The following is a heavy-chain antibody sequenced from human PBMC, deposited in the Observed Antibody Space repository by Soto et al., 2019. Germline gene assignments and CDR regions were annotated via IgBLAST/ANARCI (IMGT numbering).Heavy chain of an antibody. J-gene: IGHJ6*02. CDR3: ERVGKIDTNLIGGLDV. D-gene: IGHD5-18*01. Sequence: SETLSLTCTVSGGSISSGDYYWSWIRQPPGKGLEWIGYIYYSGSTYYNPSLKSRLTISIDTSKNQFSLKLSSVTAADTAVYYCERVGKIDTNLIGGLDVWGQGTTVTVSS. V-gene: IGHV4-30-4*01. CDR1: GGSISSGDYY. CDR2: IYYSGST.